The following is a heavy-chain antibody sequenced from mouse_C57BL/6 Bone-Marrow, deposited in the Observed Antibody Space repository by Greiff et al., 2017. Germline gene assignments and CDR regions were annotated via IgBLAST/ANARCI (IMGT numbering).Heavy chain of an antibody. V-gene: IGHV1-82*01. Sequence: QVQLKQSGPELVKPGASVKISCKASGYAFSSSWMNWVKQRPGKGLEWIGRIYPGDGDTNYNGKFKGKATLTADKSSSTAYMQLSSLTSEDSAVYCCAREGTRYWYFEVWGTGTTVTVSS. J-gene: IGHJ1*03. CDR2: IYPGDGDT. CDR3: AREGTRYWYFEV. CDR1: GYAFSSSW. D-gene: IGHD3-3*01.